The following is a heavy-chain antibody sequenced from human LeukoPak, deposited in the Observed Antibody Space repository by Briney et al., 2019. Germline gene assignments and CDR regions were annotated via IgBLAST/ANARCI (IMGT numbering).Heavy chain of an antibody. Sequence: ASVKVSCKASGYTSSNYYMHWVRQAPGQGFEWMGIINPSGGDTRYAQKFQGRVSMTRDMSTSTVYMELSRLRSEDTAVYFCARGRHILMVTVNFDYWGQGTLVTVSS. J-gene: IGHJ4*02. CDR2: INPSGGDT. CDR3: ARGRHILMVTVNFDY. V-gene: IGHV1-46*01. D-gene: IGHD2-21*02. CDR1: GYTSSNYY.